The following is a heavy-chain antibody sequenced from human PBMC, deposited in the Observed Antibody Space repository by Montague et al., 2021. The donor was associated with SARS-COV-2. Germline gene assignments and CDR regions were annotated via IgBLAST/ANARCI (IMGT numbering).Heavy chain of an antibody. CDR2: IYYSGST. J-gene: IGHJ6*02. Sequence: SETLSLNCTVSGGSISSSSYYWGWIRQPPGKGLEWIGSIYYSGSTYYNPSLKSRVTISVDTSKNQVSLKLSSVTAADTAVFYCARVGRQQLVRLSGMDVWGQGATVTVSS. D-gene: IGHD6-13*01. V-gene: IGHV4-39*07. CDR1: GGSISSSSYY. CDR3: ARVGRQQLVRLSGMDV.